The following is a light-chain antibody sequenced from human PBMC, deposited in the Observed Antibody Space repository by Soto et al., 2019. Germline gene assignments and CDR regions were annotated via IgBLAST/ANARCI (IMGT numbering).Light chain of an antibody. V-gene: IGKV4-1*01. CDR2: WAS. J-gene: IGKJ4*01. CDR3: QQYYSNPELT. Sequence: IGMTQSPDSLAVSLGERATINCKSSRRLLFPSNNKNYLAWFQQKPGQPPRLLIYWASTRESGVPDRFSGSGSGTDFTLTISSLQSEDVAVYYCQQYYSNPELTFGGGTKVDIK. CDR1: RRLLFPSNNKNY.